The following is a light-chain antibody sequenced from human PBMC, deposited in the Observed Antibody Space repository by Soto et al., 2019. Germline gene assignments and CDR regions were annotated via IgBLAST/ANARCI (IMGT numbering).Light chain of an antibody. CDR2: SNN. CDR1: SSNIGSNT. V-gene: IGLV1-44*01. Sequence: VLAQPPSASGTPGQRVTISCSGSSSNIGSNTVNWYQQLPGTAPKLLIYSNNQRPSGVPDRFSGSKSGTSASLAISGLQSEDEADYYCAAWDDSLKGVFGTGTKVTVL. J-gene: IGLJ1*01. CDR3: AAWDDSLKGV.